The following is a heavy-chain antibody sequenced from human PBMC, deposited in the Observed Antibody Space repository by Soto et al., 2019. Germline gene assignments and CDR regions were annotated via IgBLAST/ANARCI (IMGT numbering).Heavy chain of an antibody. CDR2: IYYSGST. J-gene: IGHJ6*04. CDR3: ARARWELLRSSYYYYGMDV. D-gene: IGHD1-26*01. V-gene: IGHV4-31*03. Sequence: SETLSLTCTVSGGSISSGGYYWSWIRQHPGKGLEWIGYIYYSGSTYYNPSLKSRVTISVDTSKNQFSLQLSSVTAEDTAVYYCARARWELLRSSYYYYGMDVWGKGTTVTVSS. CDR1: GGSISSGGYY.